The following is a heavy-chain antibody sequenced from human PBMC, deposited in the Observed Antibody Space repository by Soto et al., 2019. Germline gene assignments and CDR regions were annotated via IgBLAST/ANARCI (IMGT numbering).Heavy chain of an antibody. J-gene: IGHJ4*02. D-gene: IGHD3-22*01. CDR1: GFTFSSYW. CDR3: ARDNHYDSRLFAY. Sequence: EVQLVESGGGLVQPGGSLRLSCAASGFTFSSYWMSWVRHAPGKGLEWVANIKQDGSEKYYVDSVKGRFTISRDNAKNALYMQMNSLRAEDTAVYYCARDNHYDSRLFAYWGQGTLVTVSS. CDR2: IKQDGSEK. V-gene: IGHV3-7*05.